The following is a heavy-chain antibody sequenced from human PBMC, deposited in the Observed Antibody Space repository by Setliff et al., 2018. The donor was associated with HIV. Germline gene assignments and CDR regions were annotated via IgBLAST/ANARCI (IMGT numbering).Heavy chain of an antibody. V-gene: IGHV4-61*01. J-gene: IGHJ6*03. CDR1: GGSISSGSYY. D-gene: IGHD5-18*01. CDR2: IYYSGSS. CDR3: ARRGGYSYGYMDV. Sequence: ASETLSLTCTVSGGSISSGSYYWSWIRQPPGKGLEWIGYIYYSGSSIYNPSLKSRVTISVDTSKKQFSLKLSSVTAADTAVYYCARRGGYSYGYMDVWGKGTTVTVS.